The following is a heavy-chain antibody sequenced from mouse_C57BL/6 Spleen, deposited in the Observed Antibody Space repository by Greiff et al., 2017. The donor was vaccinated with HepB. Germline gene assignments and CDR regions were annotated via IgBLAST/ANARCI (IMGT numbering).Heavy chain of an antibody. J-gene: IGHJ1*03. D-gene: IGHD1-1*01. V-gene: IGHV1-82*01. CDR3: ARYYYDSSHCYFDV. CDR1: GYAFSSSW. Sequence: QVQLKESGPELVKPGASVKISCKASGYAFSSSWMNWVKQRPGKGLEWIGRIYPGDGDTNYNGKFKGKATLTAEKSSTTAYMQLSSMTSEDSAVFFCARYYYDSSHCYFDVWGTGTTVTVSS. CDR2: IYPGDGDT.